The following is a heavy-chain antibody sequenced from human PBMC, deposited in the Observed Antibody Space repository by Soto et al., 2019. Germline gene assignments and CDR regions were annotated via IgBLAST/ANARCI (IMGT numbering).Heavy chain of an antibody. CDR2: IIPIFGTA. D-gene: IGHD2-2*02. V-gene: IGHV1-69*13. J-gene: IGHJ4*02. Sequence: SVKVSCKASGGTFSSYAISWVRQAPGQGLEWMGGIIPIFGTANYAQKFQGRVTITADESTSTAYMELSSLRSEDTAVYYCARVRCSSTSCYKGYFDYWGQGTLVTVSS. CDR1: GGTFSSYA. CDR3: ARVRCSSTSCYKGYFDY.